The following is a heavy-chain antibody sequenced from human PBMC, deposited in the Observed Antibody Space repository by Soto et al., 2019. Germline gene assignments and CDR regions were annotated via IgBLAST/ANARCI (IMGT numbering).Heavy chain of an antibody. V-gene: IGHV3-30*18. CDR1: GFTFSSNG. D-gene: IGHD5-18*01. J-gene: IGHJ4*02. CDR2: ISYDGSNK. Sequence: GSLRLSCAASGFTFSSNGMYWVRQAPDKELEWLAAISYDGSNKRHADSVKGQFTIARDNSKNTLYLQLNSLRTEDTAVYYCAKDIVKYTYGACDYWGQGVLVTVPQ. CDR3: AKDIVKYTYGACDY.